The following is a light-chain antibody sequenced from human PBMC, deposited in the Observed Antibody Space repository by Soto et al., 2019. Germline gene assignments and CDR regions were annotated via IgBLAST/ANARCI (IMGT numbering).Light chain of an antibody. CDR3: QQSYSTPLT. V-gene: IGKV1-39*01. CDR2: AAS. J-gene: IGKJ3*01. Sequence: DIQMTQSPSSLSASVGDRVTITCRASQSISNYLNWYQQKPGKAPKLLIYAASSLQGDVPSRFSGSGSGTDFTLTISSLQPDDFATYYCQQSYSTPLTFRPGTKVDIK. CDR1: QSISNY.